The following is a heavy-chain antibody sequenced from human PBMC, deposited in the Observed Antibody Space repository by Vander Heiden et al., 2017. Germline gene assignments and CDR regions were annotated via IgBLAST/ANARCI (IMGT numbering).Heavy chain of an antibody. CDR1: GFTFSSYG. Sequence: QVQLVESGGGVVQPGRSLRLSCAASGFTFSSYGLHWVRHAPGKGLEWVSVISYDGSNKYYADSVKGRFTISRDNSKNTLYRQMNSLRAEDTAVYYCAKERIHGDQDYWGQGTLVTVSS. CDR2: ISYDGSNK. CDR3: AKERIHGDQDY. V-gene: IGHV3-30*18. D-gene: IGHD4-17*01. J-gene: IGHJ4*02.